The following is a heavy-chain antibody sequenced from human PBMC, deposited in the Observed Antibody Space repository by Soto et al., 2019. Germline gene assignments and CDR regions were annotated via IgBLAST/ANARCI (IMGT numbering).Heavy chain of an antibody. CDR1: GGTFSSYA. CDR3: ASMKGAYCGGDCYSN. V-gene: IGHV1-69*12. J-gene: IGHJ4*02. CDR2: IIPIFGTA. Sequence: QVQLVQSGAEVKKPGSSVKVSCKASGGTFSSYAISWVRQAPGQGLEWMGGIIPIFGTANYAQKFQGRVTMTADESTSTADMELSSLRSEDTAVYDGASMKGAYCGGDCYSNWGQGTLVTVSS. D-gene: IGHD2-21*02.